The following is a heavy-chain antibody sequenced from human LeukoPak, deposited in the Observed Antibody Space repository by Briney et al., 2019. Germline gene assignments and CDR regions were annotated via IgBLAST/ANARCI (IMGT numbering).Heavy chain of an antibody. D-gene: IGHD3-16*02. CDR3: ARETYDYVWGSYRYIDY. Sequence: ASVKVSCKASGYTFTASGLSWVRQAPGQGLEWMGWISAYNGNTNYAQKLQGRVTMTTDTSTSTAYMELRSLRSDDTAVYYCARETYDYVWGSYRYIDYWGQGTLVTVSS. CDR2: ISAYNGNT. J-gene: IGHJ4*02. V-gene: IGHV1-18*01. CDR1: GYTFTASG.